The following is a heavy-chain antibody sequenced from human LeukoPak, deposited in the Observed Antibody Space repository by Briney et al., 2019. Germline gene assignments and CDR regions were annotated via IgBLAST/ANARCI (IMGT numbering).Heavy chain of an antibody. D-gene: IGHD5-12*01. CDR1: GVTFRNYG. Sequence: GXSLRLSCSVSGVTFRNYGMHWVRQAPGKGLEWVALISTDGIDKLYGASVKGRFTISRDDSKSTLYLQMNSLTAEDTAVYYCTTKVMRGNLGDDYDDWGQGTLVTVSS. J-gene: IGHJ4*02. V-gene: IGHV3-30*03. CDR2: ISTDGIDK. CDR3: TTKVMRGNLGDDYDD.